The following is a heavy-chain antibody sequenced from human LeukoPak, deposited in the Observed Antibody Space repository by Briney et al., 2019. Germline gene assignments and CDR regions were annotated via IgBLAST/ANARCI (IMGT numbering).Heavy chain of an antibody. V-gene: IGHV3-66*01. CDR2: IYSGGST. CDR3: AREFSYDSSGYGGWFDP. J-gene: IGHJ5*02. D-gene: IGHD3-22*01. CDR1: GFTVSSNY. Sequence: GGSLRLSCAASGFTVSSNYMSWVRQAPGKGLEWVSVIYSGGSTYYADSVKGRFTISRDNSKNTLYLQMNSLRAEDTAVYYCAREFSYDSSGYGGWFDPWGQGTLVTVSS.